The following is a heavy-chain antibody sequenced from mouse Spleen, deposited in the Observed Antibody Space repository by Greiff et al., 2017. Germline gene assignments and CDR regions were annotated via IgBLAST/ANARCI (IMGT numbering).Heavy chain of an antibody. CDR1: GFTFSSYA. D-gene: IGHD2-1*01. V-gene: IGHV5-9-1*01. J-gene: IGHJ3*01. Sequence: EVKLVESGGGLVKLGGSLKLSCAASGFTFSSYAMSWVRQTPEKRLAWVAPISSGGSYTYYPDSVKGRFTISRDNAKNTLYLQMSSLRSEDTAMYYCASSNGNWFAYWGQGTLVTVSA. CDR2: ISSGGSYT. CDR3: ASSNGNWFAY.